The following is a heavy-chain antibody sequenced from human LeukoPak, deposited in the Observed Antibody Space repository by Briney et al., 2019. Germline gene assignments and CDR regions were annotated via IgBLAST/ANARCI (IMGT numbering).Heavy chain of an antibody. CDR1: GFTFSSYT. D-gene: IGHD3-10*01. J-gene: IGHJ4*02. CDR3: ARGSISSGSYYFDY. Sequence: PGGSLRLSCAASGFTFSSYTMNWVRQAPGKGLEWVSSISSSSSYIYYADSVQGRFTISRDNAKNSVYLQMNSLRAEDAAVYYCARGSISSGSYYFDYWGQGTLVIVSS. CDR2: ISSSSSYI. V-gene: IGHV3-21*01.